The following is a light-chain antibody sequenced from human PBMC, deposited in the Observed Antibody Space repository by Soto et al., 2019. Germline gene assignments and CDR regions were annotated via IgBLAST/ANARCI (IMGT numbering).Light chain of an antibody. CDR3: SSFTTNRFYI. CDR1: GNDIGAFDY. J-gene: IGLJ1*01. V-gene: IGLV2-14*01. Sequence: QSALTQPTSVSGSPGQSINIYCTGNGNDIGAFDYVSWYQQHPGKAPRLLIHGVRNRPPGISSRFSGSKSGLTASLTISGLRAEDEADYYCSSFTTNRFYIFGPGTKVTVL. CDR2: GVR.